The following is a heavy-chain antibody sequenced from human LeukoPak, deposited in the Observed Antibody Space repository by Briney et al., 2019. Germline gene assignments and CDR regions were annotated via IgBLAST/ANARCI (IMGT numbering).Heavy chain of an antibody. CDR2: INPKNGGT. CDR3: TRGPRGYYFDY. CDR1: GYTFTGYF. V-gene: IGHV1-2*02. J-gene: IGHJ4*02. Sequence: GASVKVSCKASGYTFTGYFMHWVRQAPGQGLEWMGWINPKNGGTDSAQKFQGRVTMTRDTSISTAYMEVSSLRSDDTAIYYCTRGPRGYYFDYWGQGTLVTVSS.